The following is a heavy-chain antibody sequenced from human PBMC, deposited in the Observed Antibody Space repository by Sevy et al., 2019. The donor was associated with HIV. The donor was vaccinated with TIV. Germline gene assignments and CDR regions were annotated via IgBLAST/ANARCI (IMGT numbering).Heavy chain of an antibody. CDR3: AKRSNETFFDY. V-gene: IGHV3-23*01. J-gene: IGHJ4*02. D-gene: IGHD2-8*01. CDR2: IISSGDIT. Sequence: GESLKISCAASGFTFSSSAMNWVRQAPGKGLELVSGIISSGDITYYPASVKGRFTISRDNSKNTLYLQINSLRVEDTAIYYCAKRSNETFFDYWGQGSLVTVSS. CDR1: GFTFSSSA.